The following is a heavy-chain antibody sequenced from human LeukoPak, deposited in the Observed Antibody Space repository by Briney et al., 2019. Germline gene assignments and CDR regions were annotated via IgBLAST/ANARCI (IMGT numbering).Heavy chain of an antibody. CDR1: GGSISSSSYY. D-gene: IGHD4-23*01. CDR2: IYYSGST. J-gene: IGHJ4*02. V-gene: IGHV4-39*01. CDR3: AVEGGGNLRAHDY. Sequence: PSETLSLTCTVSGGSISSSSYYWGWIRQPPGKGLEWIGSIYYSGSTYYNPSLKSRVTISVDTSKNQFSLKLSSVTAADTAVYYCAVEGGGNLRAHDYWGQGTLVTVSS.